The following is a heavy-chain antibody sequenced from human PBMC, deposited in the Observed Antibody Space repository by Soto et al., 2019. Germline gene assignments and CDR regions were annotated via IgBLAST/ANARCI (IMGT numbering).Heavy chain of an antibody. D-gene: IGHD6-19*01. V-gene: IGHV3-74*01. Sequence: GGSLRLSCAASGFTFSSYWMHWVRQAPGKGLVWVSRINSDGSSTSYAASVKGRFTISRDNAKNTLYLQMNSLRAEDTAVYYCARVIAVAGQGYWGQGTLVTVSS. J-gene: IGHJ4*02. CDR3: ARVIAVAGQGY. CDR2: INSDGSST. CDR1: GFTFSSYW.